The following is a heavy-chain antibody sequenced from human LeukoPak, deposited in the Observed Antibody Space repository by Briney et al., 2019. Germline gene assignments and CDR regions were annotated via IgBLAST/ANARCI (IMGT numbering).Heavy chain of an antibody. Sequence: GGFLRLSCAASGFTFSSYGMHWVRQAPGKGLEWVAVISYDGSNKYYADSVKGRFTISRDNSKNTLYLQMNSLRAEDTAVYYCAKEDEGSGSYYKSTAFDYWGQGTLVTVSS. J-gene: IGHJ4*02. V-gene: IGHV3-30*18. CDR2: ISYDGSNK. CDR1: GFTFSSYG. CDR3: AKEDEGSGSYYKSTAFDY. D-gene: IGHD3-10*01.